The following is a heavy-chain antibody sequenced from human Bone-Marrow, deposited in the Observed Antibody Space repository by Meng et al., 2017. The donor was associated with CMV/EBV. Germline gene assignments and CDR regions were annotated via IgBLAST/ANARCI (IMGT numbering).Heavy chain of an antibody. Sequence: GGSLRLSCAASGFTFDDYAMHWVRQAPGKGLEWVSGISWNSGSIGYADSVKGRFTISRDNAKNSLYLQMNSLRAEDTALYYCAKDLGVVVPAASNGMDVWGQGPTVTVSS. D-gene: IGHD2-2*01. CDR3: AKDLGVVVPAASNGMDV. J-gene: IGHJ6*02. CDR2: ISWNSGSI. CDR1: GFTFDDYA. V-gene: IGHV3-9*01.